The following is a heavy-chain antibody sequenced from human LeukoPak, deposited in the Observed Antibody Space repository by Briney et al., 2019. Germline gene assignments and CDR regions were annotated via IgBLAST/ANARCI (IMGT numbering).Heavy chain of an antibody. D-gene: IGHD2-15*01. CDR2: ISSSSSYI. Sequence: GGSLRLSCAASGFTFSSYSMNWVRQAPGKGLEWVSSISSSSSYIYYADSVKGRFTISRDNAKNSLYLQMNSLRAEDTAVYYRARDLARIVVVVAATADAFDIWGQGTMVTVSS. CDR3: ARDLARIVVVVAATADAFDI. CDR1: GFTFSSYS. V-gene: IGHV3-21*01. J-gene: IGHJ3*02.